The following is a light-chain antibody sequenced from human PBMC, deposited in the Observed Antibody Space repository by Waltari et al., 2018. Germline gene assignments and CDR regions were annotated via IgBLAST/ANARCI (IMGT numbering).Light chain of an antibody. CDR3: LQDYNFPWT. V-gene: IGKV1-6*01. CDR2: AAS. CDR1: QGIRND. J-gene: IGKJ1*01. Sequence: AIQVTQSPSSLSASVGDRVTITCRASQGIRNDLAWYQQKPGSAPKPLIYAASNLQNGVPSRFRGRGSGTDFTLTISSLQPEDFATYYCLQDYNFPWTFGQGTKVEIK.